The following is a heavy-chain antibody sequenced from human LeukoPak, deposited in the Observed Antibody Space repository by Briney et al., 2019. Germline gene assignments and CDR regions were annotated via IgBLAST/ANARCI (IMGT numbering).Heavy chain of an antibody. CDR2: IYTSGST. J-gene: IGHJ5*02. CDR3: ARDGRYYYGSGSYSVNWFDP. Sequence: SETLSLTCTVSGGSISSYYWSWIQQPAGKGLEWIGRIYTSGSTNYNPSLKSRVTMSVDTSKNQFSLKLSSVTAADTAVYYCARDGRYYYGSGSYSVNWFDPWGQGTLVTVSS. D-gene: IGHD3-10*01. CDR1: GGSISSYY. V-gene: IGHV4-4*07.